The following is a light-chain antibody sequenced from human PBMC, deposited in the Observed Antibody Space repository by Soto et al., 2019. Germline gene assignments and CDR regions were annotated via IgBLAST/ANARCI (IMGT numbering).Light chain of an antibody. CDR1: QSIANY. V-gene: IGKV1-39*01. Sequence: DILMTQSPSSLSASVGDRVTITCRASQSIANYLHWYQQKPGKAPKLLISSASTLQSGVPSRFSGSGSGTDFTLTIPSLQPEDFAVYYCQQSYATPPLYTFGQGTTLEIK. J-gene: IGKJ2*01. CDR2: SAS. CDR3: QQSYATPPLYT.